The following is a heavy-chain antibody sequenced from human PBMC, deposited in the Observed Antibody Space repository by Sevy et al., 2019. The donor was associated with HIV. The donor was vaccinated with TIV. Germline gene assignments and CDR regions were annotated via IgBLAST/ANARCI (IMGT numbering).Heavy chain of an antibody. CDR3: ARVQGVAVTGWTPFHY. CDR2: ISSSGNTI. CDR1: GFTFSSYN. D-gene: IGHD3-9*01. V-gene: IGHV3-48*01. J-gene: IGHJ4*02. Sequence: GGSLRLSCAVSGFTFSSYNMNWVRQAPGKGLEWVSYISSSGNTIYYADSVKGRFTISRDNAKHSLYLQMNSLRAEDTAVYYCARVQGVAVTGWTPFHYWGQGTLVTVSS.